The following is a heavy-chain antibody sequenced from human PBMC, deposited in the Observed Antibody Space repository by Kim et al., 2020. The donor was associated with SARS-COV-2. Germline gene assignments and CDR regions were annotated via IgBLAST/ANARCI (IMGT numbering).Heavy chain of an antibody. CDR1: GGSISSGGYY. CDR3: ARDRVFMVRGVTHDWYFDL. Sequence: SETLSLTCTVSGGSISSGGYYWSWIRQHPGKGLEWIGYIYYSGSTYYNPSLKSRVTISVDTSKNQFSLKLSSVTAADTAVYYCARDRVFMVRGVTHDWYFDLWGRGTLVTVSS. D-gene: IGHD3-10*01. J-gene: IGHJ2*01. V-gene: IGHV4-31*03. CDR2: IYYSGST.